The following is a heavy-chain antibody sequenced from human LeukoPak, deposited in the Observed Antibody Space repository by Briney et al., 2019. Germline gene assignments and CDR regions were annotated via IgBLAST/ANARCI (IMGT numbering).Heavy chain of an antibody. CDR3: ARLGVRGVKRGYYDYMDV. J-gene: IGHJ6*03. D-gene: IGHD3-10*01. CDR2: INHSGST. V-gene: IGHV4-34*01. Sequence: SETLSLTCAVYGGSLSGYHWSWIRQPPGKGLEWIGEINHSGSTNYNPSLNSRVTISVDTPKNQLSLNLNDVTAADTDVYYCARLGVRGVKRGYYDYMDVWGKGTTVTISS. CDR1: GGSLSGYH.